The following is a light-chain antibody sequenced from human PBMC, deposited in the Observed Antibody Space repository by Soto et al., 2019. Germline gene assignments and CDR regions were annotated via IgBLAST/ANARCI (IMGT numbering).Light chain of an antibody. CDR1: SSDVGGYHY. V-gene: IGLV2-14*01. Sequence: QSALTQPASVSGSPGQSITISCTGTSSDVGGYHYVSWYQQHPGKAPKLMIYEVSNRPSGVSKRFSGSKSGNTASLTISGLQAEDEADYYCISYTSSSIDDVFGTGTKVTVL. J-gene: IGLJ1*01. CDR3: ISYTSSSIDDV. CDR2: EVS.